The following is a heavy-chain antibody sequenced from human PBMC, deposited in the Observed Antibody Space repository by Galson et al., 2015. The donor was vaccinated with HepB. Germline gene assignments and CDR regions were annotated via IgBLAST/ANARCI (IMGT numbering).Heavy chain of an antibody. J-gene: IGHJ4*02. V-gene: IGHV3-49*03. CDR1: GFTFGNYA. CDR2: IRSKAYGGTT. D-gene: IGHD1-26*01. Sequence: SLRLSCAASGFTFGNYAMSWFRQAPGKGLEWVGFIRSKAYGGTTEYAASVKGRFTISRDDSKSIAYLQMNSLKTEDTAVYYCTRDRDSGSYPYFDYWGQGTLVTVSS. CDR3: TRDRDSGSYPYFDY.